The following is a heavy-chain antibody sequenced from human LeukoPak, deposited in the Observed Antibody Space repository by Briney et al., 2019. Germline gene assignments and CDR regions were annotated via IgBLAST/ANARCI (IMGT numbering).Heavy chain of an antibody. J-gene: IGHJ4*02. CDR3: AGAYSAYDPFDY. CDR2: LNADGNSI. CDR1: GFTFSRYA. V-gene: IGHV3-74*01. D-gene: IGHD5-12*01. Sequence: PGGSLRLSCGASGFTFSRYAISWVRQAPGKGLVWVSRLNADGNSITYADSVRGRFTISRDNAKNTVHLQMNSLRVEDTAIYFCAGAYSAYDPFDYWGQGVLVTVSS.